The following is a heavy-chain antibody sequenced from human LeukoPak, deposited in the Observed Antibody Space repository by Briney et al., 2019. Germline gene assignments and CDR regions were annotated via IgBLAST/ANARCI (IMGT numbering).Heavy chain of an antibody. CDR1: GGSISSYY. CDR2: IYYSGST. CDR3: ARNHRLFGEYYFDY. Sequence: EASETLSLTCTVSGGSISSYYWSWIRQPPGKGLEWIGYIYYSGSTNYNPSLKSRVTISVDTSKNQFSLKLSSVTAADTAVYYCARNHRLFGEYYFDYWGQGTLVTVSS. D-gene: IGHD3-10*02. J-gene: IGHJ4*02. V-gene: IGHV4-59*01.